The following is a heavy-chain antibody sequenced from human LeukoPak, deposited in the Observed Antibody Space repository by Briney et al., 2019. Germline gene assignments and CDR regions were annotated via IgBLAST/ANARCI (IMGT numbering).Heavy chain of an antibody. J-gene: IGHJ4*02. Sequence: SETLSLTCAVYGGSFSGYYWSWIRQPPGEGLEWIGETNHSGSTNYNPSLKSRVTISVDTSKNQFSLKLSSVTAADTAVYYCARGSYRTKWELLSYYFDYWGQGTLVTVSS. V-gene: IGHV4-34*01. CDR3: ARGSYRTKWELLSYYFDY. D-gene: IGHD1-26*01. CDR2: TNHSGST. CDR1: GGSFSGYY.